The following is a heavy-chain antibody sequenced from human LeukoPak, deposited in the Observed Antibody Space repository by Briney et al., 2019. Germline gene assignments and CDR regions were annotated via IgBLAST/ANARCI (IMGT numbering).Heavy chain of an antibody. CDR2: IWYDGSNK. D-gene: IGHD2-2*01. V-gene: IGHV3-33*08. J-gene: IGHJ4*02. Sequence: GGSLRLSCAASGFTFSSYAMHWVRQAPGKGLEWVAVIWYDGSNKYYADSVKGRFTISRDNSKNTLYLQMNSLRAEDTAVYYCVRGGCSSTSCYDGWGQGTLVTVSS. CDR1: GFTFSSYA. CDR3: VRGGCSSTSCYDG.